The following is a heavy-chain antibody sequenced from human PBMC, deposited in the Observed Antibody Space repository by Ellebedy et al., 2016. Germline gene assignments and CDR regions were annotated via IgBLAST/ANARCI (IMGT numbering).Heavy chain of an antibody. CDR1: GFTFSNFA. Sequence: GESLKISCVASGFTFSNFAMSWVRQAPGKGPEWVSAVVGSGDRTFYADSVKGRFTISRDNSKNRLYLQMSSLKVEDTATYYCTNVGGSGTYYNGYWGQGTLVTVSS. D-gene: IGHD3-10*01. V-gene: IGHV3-23*01. J-gene: IGHJ4*02. CDR2: VVGSGDRT. CDR3: TNVGGSGTYYNGY.